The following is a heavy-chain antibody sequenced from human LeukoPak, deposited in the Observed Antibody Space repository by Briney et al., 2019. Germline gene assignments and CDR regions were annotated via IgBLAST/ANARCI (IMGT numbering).Heavy chain of an antibody. CDR1: GFTFSSYG. CDR2: IWYDGSNK. Sequence: GRSLRLSCAASGFTFSSYGMHWVRQAPGKGLEWVAVIWYDGSNKYYADSVKGRFTISRDNSKNTLYLQVNSLRAEDTAVYYCARDPDYDILTGYYNKPHFDYWGQGTLVTVSS. J-gene: IGHJ4*02. D-gene: IGHD3-9*01. CDR3: ARDPDYDILTGYYNKPHFDY. V-gene: IGHV3-33*01.